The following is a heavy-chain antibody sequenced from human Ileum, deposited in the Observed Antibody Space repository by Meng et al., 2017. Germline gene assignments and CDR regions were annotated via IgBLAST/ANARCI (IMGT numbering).Heavy chain of an antibody. D-gene: IGHD1-1*01. Sequence: QITLKESAPTLVKPTQNLTEACTISGFSLSTSGVGVGWIRQPPGKALEWLAVIYWSDEKRYSPTLKSRLTITKDTSKNQVVLTVTNMDTVDTATYYCAHRRGMSTTGGLFDPWGQGTLVTVSS. CDR3: AHRRGMSTTGGLFDP. V-gene: IGHV2-5*01. CDR2: IYWSDEK. CDR1: GFSLSTSGVG. J-gene: IGHJ5*02.